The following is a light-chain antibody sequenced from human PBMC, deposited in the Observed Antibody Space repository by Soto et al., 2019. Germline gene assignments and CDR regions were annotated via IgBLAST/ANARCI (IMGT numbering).Light chain of an antibody. CDR3: SSYTSSSTL. J-gene: IGLJ2*01. Sequence: QSALTQPASVSGSPGQSITISCTGTRSDVGGYNYVSWYQQHPGKAPKLMIYDVSNRPSGVSNRFSGSKSGNTASLTISGLQAEDEADYYCSSYTSSSTLFGGGTKLTVL. CDR1: RSDVGGYNY. V-gene: IGLV2-14*01. CDR2: DVS.